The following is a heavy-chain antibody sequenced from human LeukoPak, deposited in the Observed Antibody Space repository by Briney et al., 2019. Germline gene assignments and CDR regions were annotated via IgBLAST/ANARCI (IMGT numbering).Heavy chain of an antibody. J-gene: IGHJ3*02. CDR2: IYYSGST. D-gene: IGHD4-23*01. V-gene: IGHV4-39*07. CDR3: ARDPSTVAPYAFDI. Sequence: SETLSLTCTVSGGSISSSSYYWGWIRQPPGKGLEWIGSIYYSGSTHYNPSLKSRVTISVDTSKNQFSLKLSSVTAADTAVYYCARDPSTVAPYAFDIWGQGTMVTVSS. CDR1: GGSISSSSYY.